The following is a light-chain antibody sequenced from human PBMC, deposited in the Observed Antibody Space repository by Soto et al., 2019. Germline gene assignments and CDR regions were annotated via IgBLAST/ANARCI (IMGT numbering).Light chain of an antibody. CDR1: SSDVGGYNY. V-gene: IGLV2-14*01. CDR3: SSYTSSSTYV. Sequence: QSVLTQPASVSGSPGQSIAISCTGTSSDVGGYNYVSWCQQHPGKAPTVMIYDVSNRPSGVSNRFSGSKSGNTASLTISGLQADDEADYYCSSYTSSSTYVFGTGTKVTVL. J-gene: IGLJ1*01. CDR2: DVS.